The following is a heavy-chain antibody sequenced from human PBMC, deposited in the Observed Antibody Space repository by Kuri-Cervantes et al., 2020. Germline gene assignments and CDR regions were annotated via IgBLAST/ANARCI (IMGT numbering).Heavy chain of an antibody. CDR1: GYTFTSYD. CDR3: ASNPGQAATGPHPQPLANYYYYDMAV. D-gene: IGHD2-15*01. CDR2: MNPNSGNT. Sequence: ASVKVSCKASGYTFTSYDINWVRQATGQGLEWMGWMNPNSGNTGYAQKFQGRVTMTSNTSISTAYMELSSLRSEDTAVYYCASNPGQAATGPHPQPLANYYYYDMAVWGQGTTVTVSS. J-gene: IGHJ6*02. V-gene: IGHV1-8*01.